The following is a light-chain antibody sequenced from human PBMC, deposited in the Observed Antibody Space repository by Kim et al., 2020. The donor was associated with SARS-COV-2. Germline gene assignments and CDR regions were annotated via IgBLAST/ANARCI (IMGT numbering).Light chain of an antibody. Sequence: ASLGDRVTITCRASHSISSWLAWYQQKPGKAPKLLIYKESSLERGVPSRFTGSGSGTEFTLTISSLQPEDLATYYCQQYKSYSWAFGQGTKVEIK. CDR2: KES. J-gene: IGKJ1*01. CDR1: HSISSW. V-gene: IGKV1-5*03. CDR3: QQYKSYSWA.